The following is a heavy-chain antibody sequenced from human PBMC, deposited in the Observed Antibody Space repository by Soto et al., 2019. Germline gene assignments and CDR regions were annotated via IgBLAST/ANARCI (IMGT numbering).Heavy chain of an antibody. Sequence: PGGSLRLSCAASGFTCSFCAMNWVRQAPGKGLEWVSSIRGSGGTTYYADSVKGRLTISRDNSKNILYLQMNSLRAEDTAVYYCAKNPGYYYDSTGYHFDYWGQGTLVTVSS. CDR3: AKNPGYYYDSTGYHFDY. V-gene: IGHV3-23*01. J-gene: IGHJ4*02. D-gene: IGHD3-22*01. CDR1: GFTCSFCA. CDR2: IRGSGGTT.